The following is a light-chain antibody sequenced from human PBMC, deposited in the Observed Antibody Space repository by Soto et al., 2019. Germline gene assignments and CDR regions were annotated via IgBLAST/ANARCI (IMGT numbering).Light chain of an antibody. CDR1: QSISSW. Sequence: DIQMTQSPSTLSASVGDRVTITCRASQSISSWLAWYQQKPGKAPKLLIYKAPSLESAVPSRFSGRGSGTEFTLTISSLQADVVATYYCQQYNSYPSTFGQGTKVEIK. V-gene: IGKV1-5*03. CDR3: QQYNSYPST. J-gene: IGKJ1*01. CDR2: KAP.